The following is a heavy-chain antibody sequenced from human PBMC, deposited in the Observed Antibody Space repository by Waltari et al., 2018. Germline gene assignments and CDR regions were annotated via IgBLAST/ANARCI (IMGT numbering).Heavy chain of an antibody. V-gene: IGHV4-39*07. CDR1: GGSISSSSYY. CDR3: ARVRDGYNTDRRYYGMDV. J-gene: IGHJ6*02. D-gene: IGHD5-12*01. Sequence: QLQLQESGPGLVKPSETLSLTCTVSGGSISSSSYYWGWIRQPPGKGLEWIGSIYYSGSTYYNPSLKSRVTISVDTSKNQFSLKLSSVTAADTAVYYCARVRDGYNTDRRYYGMDVWGQGTTVTVSS. CDR2: IYYSGST.